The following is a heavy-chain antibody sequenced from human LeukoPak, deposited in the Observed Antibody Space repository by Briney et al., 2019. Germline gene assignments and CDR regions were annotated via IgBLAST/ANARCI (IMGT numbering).Heavy chain of an antibody. CDR1: GFTFSSYG. V-gene: IGHV3-23*01. Sequence: GGSLMLSSAASGFTFSSYGMTWVRQAPGEGLEWVSAISDSGGSTYYADSFQAGFTISRDNSKNTLYLQMNSLRAEDTAVYYCAKQSIASGSWDYWGQEAVATASS. J-gene: IGHJ4*02. CDR2: ISDSGGST. D-gene: IGHD6-13*01. CDR3: AKQSIASGSWDY.